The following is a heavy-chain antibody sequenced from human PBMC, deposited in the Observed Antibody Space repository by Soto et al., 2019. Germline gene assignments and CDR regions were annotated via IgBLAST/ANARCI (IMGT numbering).Heavy chain of an antibody. J-gene: IGHJ5*01. CDR1: GFTFSSYG. Sequence: TGGSLRLSCAASGFTFSSYGMHWVRQAPGKGLEWVAVISYDGSNKYYADSVKGRFTISRDNSKNTLYLQMNSLRAEDTAIYYCARLYYDILTGWFDYWGQGTLVTVSS. V-gene: IGHV3-30*03. CDR3: ARLYYDILTGWFDY. CDR2: ISYDGSNK. D-gene: IGHD3-9*01.